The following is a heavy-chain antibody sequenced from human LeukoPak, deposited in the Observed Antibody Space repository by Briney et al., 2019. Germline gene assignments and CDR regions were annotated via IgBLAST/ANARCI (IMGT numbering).Heavy chain of an antibody. CDR1: GGSISNHF. J-gene: IGHJ4*02. Sequence: PSETLSLTCTVSGGSISNHFWSWIRQPPGKGLEWIGYIYYSGSTNYNPSLKSRVTISVDTSKNQFSLKLSSVTAADTAVYYCARATDSSSWYVFDYWGQGTLVTVSS. V-gene: IGHV4-59*11. CDR2: IYYSGST. CDR3: ARATDSSSWYVFDY. D-gene: IGHD6-13*01.